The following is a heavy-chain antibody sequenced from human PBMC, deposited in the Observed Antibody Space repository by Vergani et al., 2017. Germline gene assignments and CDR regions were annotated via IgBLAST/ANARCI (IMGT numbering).Heavy chain of an antibody. D-gene: IGHD3-16*02. J-gene: IGHJ3*02. CDR2: IYPGDSDT. Sequence: EVQLVQSGAEVKKPRESLKISCKGSGYSFTSYWIGWVRQMPGKGLEWMGIIYPGDSDTRYSPSFQGQVTISADKSISTAYLQWSSLKASDTAMYYCARPRMITFGGVIVRGDAFDIWGQGTMVTVSS. CDR1: GYSFTSYW. V-gene: IGHV5-51*01. CDR3: ARPRMITFGGVIVRGDAFDI.